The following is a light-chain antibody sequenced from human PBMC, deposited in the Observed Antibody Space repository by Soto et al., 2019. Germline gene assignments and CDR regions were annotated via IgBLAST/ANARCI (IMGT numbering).Light chain of an antibody. CDR2: GAS. V-gene: IGKV1-33*01. Sequence: DIQMTQSPSSLSASVGDRVTITCQASHDITNYLNWYQRKPGKAPKLLIYGASNLETGVPSRFSGSGSGTDFTFTISSLQPEDIATYYCQYCDYLPLFGPGTTVDFK. CDR1: HDITNY. CDR3: QYCDYLPL. J-gene: IGKJ3*01.